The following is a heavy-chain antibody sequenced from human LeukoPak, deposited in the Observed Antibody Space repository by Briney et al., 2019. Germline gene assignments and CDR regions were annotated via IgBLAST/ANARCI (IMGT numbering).Heavy chain of an antibody. Sequence: SETLSLTCTVSGGFISNYYWSWIRQPPGKGLEWIGYIYYSDSNYNPSLKSRVTISEDTSKNQFSLKLSSLTAAVTAVYYCARGKRRGYYDSSGFDYWGQGTLVTVSS. CDR1: GGFISNYY. D-gene: IGHD3-22*01. V-gene: IGHV4-59*08. CDR2: IYYSDS. J-gene: IGHJ4*02. CDR3: ARGKRRGYYDSSGFDY.